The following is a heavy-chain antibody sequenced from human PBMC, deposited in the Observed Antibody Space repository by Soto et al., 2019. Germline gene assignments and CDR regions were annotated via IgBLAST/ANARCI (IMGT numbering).Heavy chain of an antibody. CDR3: ARGGGVGVAGSAAFDM. CDR2: INPATGAA. J-gene: IGHJ3*02. Sequence: QLHLVQSGAVVKKPGASVTVSCSASGYPVTAYYMHWVRQAPGRGLEWMGGINPATGAAKYTQTFQGRVTMTRDTAPSTGFRELSGLTSEDPAVFYCARGGGVGVAGSAAFDMWGQGTLVTVSS. CDR1: GYPVTAYY. V-gene: IGHV1-2*02. D-gene: IGHD3-3*01.